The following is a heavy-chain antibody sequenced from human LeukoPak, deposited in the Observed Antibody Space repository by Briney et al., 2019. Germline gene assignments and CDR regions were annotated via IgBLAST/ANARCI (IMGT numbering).Heavy chain of an antibody. Sequence: SQTLSLTCTVSGGSISSGDYYWSWICQPPGKGLEWIGYIYYSGSTYYNPSLKSRVTISVDTSKNQFSLKLSSVTAADTAVYYCARGHYGANLFDYWGQGTLVTVSS. CDR1: GGSISSGDYY. CDR2: IYYSGST. J-gene: IGHJ4*02. CDR3: ARGHYGANLFDY. D-gene: IGHD4-17*01. V-gene: IGHV4-30-4*01.